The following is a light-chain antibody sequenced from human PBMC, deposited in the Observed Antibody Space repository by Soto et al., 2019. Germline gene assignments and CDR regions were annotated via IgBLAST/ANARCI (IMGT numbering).Light chain of an antibody. Sequence: VVMTQSPLSLPVTLGQPASISCRSSQSLVYNDVNTYLNWFQQRPGQSPRRLIYEVSNRDSGVPARFSGSGSGTDFALKISRVEAEDVGVYYCMQGKHWPITFGQGTRLEIK. CDR1: QSLVYNDVNTY. CDR2: EVS. V-gene: IGKV2-30*01. J-gene: IGKJ5*01. CDR3: MQGKHWPIT.